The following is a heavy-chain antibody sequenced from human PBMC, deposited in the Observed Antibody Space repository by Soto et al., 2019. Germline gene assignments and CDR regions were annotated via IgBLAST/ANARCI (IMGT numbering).Heavy chain of an antibody. D-gene: IGHD3-16*01. V-gene: IGHV3-23*01. J-gene: IGHJ5*01. CDR3: VKGGWLDF. Sequence: EVQLLESGGGLVQPGGSLRLSCAASGFSFSTFEMSWVRQAPGSGLEWVSFISDDGSRTYYADAVKGRFTISRDNSKRTLYLQMNSLTAEDAAVYACVKGGWLDFWGQGTLVTVSS. CDR1: GFSFSTFE. CDR2: ISDDGSRT.